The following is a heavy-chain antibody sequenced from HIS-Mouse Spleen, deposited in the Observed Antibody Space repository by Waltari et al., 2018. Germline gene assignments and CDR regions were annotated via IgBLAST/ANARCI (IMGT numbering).Heavy chain of an antibody. J-gene: IGHJ3*02. CDR2: RNPTSGKT. CDR1: GYTFTSYD. CDR3: ARDLFKEFSGYDPSDAFDI. V-gene: IGHV1-8*01. D-gene: IGHD5-12*01. Sequence: QVQLVQSGAEVKKPGASVKVSCKASGYTFTSYDINWVRQATGQGLEWMGWRNPTSGKTGYAQKFQGRVTMTRNTSISTAYMELSSLRSEDTAVYYCARDLFKEFSGYDPSDAFDIWGQGTMVTVSS.